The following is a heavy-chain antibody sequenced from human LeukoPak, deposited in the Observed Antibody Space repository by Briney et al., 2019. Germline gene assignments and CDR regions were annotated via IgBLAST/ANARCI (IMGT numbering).Heavy chain of an antibody. J-gene: IGHJ4*02. D-gene: IGHD4-23*01. V-gene: IGHV1-46*01. CDR2: INPSGGST. CDR3: ARVTTVVNQLDY. CDR1: GYTFTSYY. Sequence: ASVKVSCKASGYTFTSYYMHWVRQAPGQGLEWMGIINPSGGSTSYAQKFQGRVTMTRDMSTSTVYMELSSLRSEDTAVYYCARVTTVVNQLDYWGQGTLVTVSS.